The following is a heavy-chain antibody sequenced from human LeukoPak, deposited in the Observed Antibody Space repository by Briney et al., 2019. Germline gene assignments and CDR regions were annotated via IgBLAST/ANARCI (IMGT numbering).Heavy chain of an antibody. CDR1: GYTFTVYY. V-gene: IGHV1-2*02. Sequence: ASVKVSCKASGYTFTVYYMHWVRQAPGQGLEWMGWINPNSGGTNYAQKFQGRVTMTRDTSISTAYMELSRLRSDDTAVYYCARKRSSSWYWFDPWGQGTLVTVSS. CDR3: ARKRSSSWYWFDP. J-gene: IGHJ5*02. CDR2: INPNSGGT. D-gene: IGHD6-13*01.